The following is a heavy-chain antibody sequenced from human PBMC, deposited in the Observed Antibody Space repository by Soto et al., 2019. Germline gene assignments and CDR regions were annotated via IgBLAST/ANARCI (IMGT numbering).Heavy chain of an antibody. V-gene: IGHV1-69*12. CDR1: GGTFSSYA. J-gene: IGHJ4*02. D-gene: IGHD1-26*01. CDR2: IIPIFGTA. CDR3: ATPTSGNLYFDY. Sequence: QVQLVQSGAEVKKPGSSVKVSCKASGGTFSSYAMTWVRQAPGQGLEWMGGIIPIFGTAKYAQKFQGRGTITADASTNTASIELTRLTSDDTAVYYCATPTSGNLYFDYWGQGTLVTVSS.